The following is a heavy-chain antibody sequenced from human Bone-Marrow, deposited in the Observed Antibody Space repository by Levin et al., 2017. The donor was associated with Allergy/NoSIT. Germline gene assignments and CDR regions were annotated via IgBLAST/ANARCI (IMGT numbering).Heavy chain of an antibody. CDR3: AREGLFMVRVFDY. Sequence: GGSLRLSCAASGFTFSSYEMNWVRQAPGKGLEWISYISSSGTTKYYADSVKGRFTISSKNSLYLQMNSLRAEDTAIYYCAREGLFMVRVFDYWGRGTLVTVSS. J-gene: IGHJ4*02. D-gene: IGHD3-10*01. CDR1: GFTFSSYE. V-gene: IGHV3-48*03. CDR2: ISSSGTTK.